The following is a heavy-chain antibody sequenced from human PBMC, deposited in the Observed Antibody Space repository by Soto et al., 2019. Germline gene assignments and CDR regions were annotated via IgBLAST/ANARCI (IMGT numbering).Heavy chain of an antibody. V-gene: IGHV4-30-4*01. CDR1: GGSISSGVYY. D-gene: IGHD3-16*02. Sequence: SSEPLSLTCTVSGGSISSGVYYWSWIRHPPGKGLEWIGYIYYSGSTSYNPSLKSRVTISVDPSKNQSSLTLSPVTAADTAVYYCAREKGADYGWGSYRPSWFDPWGQGTLVTVSS. CDR2: IYYSGST. CDR3: AREKGADYGWGSYRPSWFDP. J-gene: IGHJ5*02.